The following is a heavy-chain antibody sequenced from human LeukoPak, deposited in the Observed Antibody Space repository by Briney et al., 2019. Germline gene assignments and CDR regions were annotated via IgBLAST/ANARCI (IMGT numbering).Heavy chain of an antibody. J-gene: IGHJ4*02. V-gene: IGHV3-21*06. CDR1: GFGFSSYS. CDR3: ARLNDFGRIFDY. Sequence: PGGSLRLSCAVAGFGFSSYSMVWVRQAPGKGLEWVSSISGSSSYMFYANSVKGRFTISRDNAKNSVYLQMNSLRADDTAVYFCARLNDFGRIFDYWGQGTLVTVSS. D-gene: IGHD3-3*01. CDR2: ISGSSSYM.